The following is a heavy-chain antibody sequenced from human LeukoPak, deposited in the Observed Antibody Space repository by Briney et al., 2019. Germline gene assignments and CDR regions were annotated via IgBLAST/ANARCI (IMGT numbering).Heavy chain of an antibody. CDR2: INHSGST. CDR1: GGSLSGYY. CDR3: ARGRISQWLVRFDY. D-gene: IGHD6-19*01. J-gene: IGHJ4*02. Sequence: PSETLPLTCAVYGGSLSGYYWSWIRQPRGKGLEWIGEINHSGSTNYNPSLKSRVTLSVDTSKNQFSLKLSSVTAADTAVYYCARGRISQWLVRFDYWGQGTLVTVSS. V-gene: IGHV4-34*01.